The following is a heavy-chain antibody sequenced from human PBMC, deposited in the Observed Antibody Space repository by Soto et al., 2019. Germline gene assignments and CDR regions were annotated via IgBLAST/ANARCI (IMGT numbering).Heavy chain of an antibody. Sequence: SETLSLTCTVSGGSISSYYWSWIRQPPGKRLEWIGYIYYSGSTNYNPSLKSRVTISVDTSKNQFSLKLSSVTAADTAVYYCARDNSYDAFDYWGQGTLVTVSS. CDR3: ARDNSYDAFDY. CDR1: GGSISSYY. V-gene: IGHV4-59*01. J-gene: IGHJ4*02. CDR2: IYYSGST. D-gene: IGHD3-16*01.